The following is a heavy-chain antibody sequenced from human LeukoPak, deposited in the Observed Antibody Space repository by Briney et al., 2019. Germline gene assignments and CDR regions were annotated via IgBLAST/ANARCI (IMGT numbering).Heavy chain of an antibody. CDR3: ARERYCTTATCYVGVPFDY. CDR2: INQDGSEN. V-gene: IGHV3-7*01. CDR1: GFIFSTYY. J-gene: IGHJ4*02. D-gene: IGHD2-2*01. Sequence: GGSLRLSCAASGFIFSTYYMTWVRQAPGKGLERVAGINQDGSENYYVDSVKGRFTISRDNSKNSLYLQMNSLRAEDTAVYFCARERYCTTATCYVGVPFDYWGQGTLVTVSS.